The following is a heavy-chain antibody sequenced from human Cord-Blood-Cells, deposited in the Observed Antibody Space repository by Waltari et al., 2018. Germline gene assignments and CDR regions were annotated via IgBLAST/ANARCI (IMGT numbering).Heavy chain of an antibody. Sequence: EVQLVESGGGLVQPGGSLRLSCAASVFPFGSYEMTWVRQASGKGLEWVSYISSSGSTIYYADSVKGRFTISRDNAKNSLYLQMNSLRAEDTAVYYCAREGLGHYFDYWGQGTLVTVSS. CDR2: ISSSGSTI. CDR1: VFPFGSYE. J-gene: IGHJ4*02. CDR3: AREGLGHYFDY. D-gene: IGHD6-19*01. V-gene: IGHV3-48*03.